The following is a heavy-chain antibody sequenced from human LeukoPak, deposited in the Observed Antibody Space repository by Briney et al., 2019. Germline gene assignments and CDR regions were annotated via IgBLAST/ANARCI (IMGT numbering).Heavy chain of an antibody. CDR2: INHSGST. CDR1: GGSFSGYY. Sequence: PSETLSLTCAVYGGSFSGYYWSWIRKPPGKGLEWIGEINHSGSTNYNPSLKSRVTISVDTSKNQFSLKLSSVTAADTAVYYCARDGVEYSSGWFDYWGQGTLVTVSS. D-gene: IGHD6-19*01. V-gene: IGHV4-34*01. J-gene: IGHJ4*02. CDR3: ARDGVEYSSGWFDY.